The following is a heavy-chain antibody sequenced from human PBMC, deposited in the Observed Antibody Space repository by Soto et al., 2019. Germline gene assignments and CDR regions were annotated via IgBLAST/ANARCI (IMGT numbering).Heavy chain of an antibody. CDR3: SRGRENWNDRNFDY. CDR1: GGSISSGGYY. CDR2: IYYSGST. Sequence: QVQLQESGPGLVKPSQTLSLTCTVSGGSISSGGYYWSWIRQHPGKGLEWIGNIYYSGSTYYNASHQTRVSRAADTSKNPFTLERTSVTAADAAVYYFSRGRENWNDRNFDYWGQGTLVTVSS. D-gene: IGHD1-1*01. J-gene: IGHJ4*02. V-gene: IGHV4-31*03.